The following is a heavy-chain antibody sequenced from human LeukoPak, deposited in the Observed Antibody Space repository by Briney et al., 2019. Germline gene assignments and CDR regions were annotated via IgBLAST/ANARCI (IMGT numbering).Heavy chain of an antibody. Sequence: SETLSLTCTVSGGSISSYYWSWSRQPPGKVLEWFGYIHDSGTTNYNPSLKSRVTISVDTSKNQFSLKLSSVTAADTAVYYCARVSWFPGTSYYYMDVWGKGTTVTVSS. CDR1: GGSISSYY. D-gene: IGHD1-1*01. J-gene: IGHJ6*03. V-gene: IGHV4-59*01. CDR2: IHDSGTT. CDR3: ARVSWFPGTSYYYMDV.